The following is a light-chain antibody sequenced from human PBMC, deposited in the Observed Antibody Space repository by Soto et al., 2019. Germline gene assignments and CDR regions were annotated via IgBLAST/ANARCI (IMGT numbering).Light chain of an antibody. V-gene: IGKV3-15*01. Sequence: EIVKTQSPATLSVSPGERATLSCRASQSVGSSLAWYQQNPGQTPRLLMYGASTRATGIPARFSGSGSGTEFTLTISSLQSEDFAVYYCQHYNNWPMTFGQGTQLELK. CDR3: QHYNNWPMT. CDR1: QSVGSS. J-gene: IGKJ5*01. CDR2: GAS.